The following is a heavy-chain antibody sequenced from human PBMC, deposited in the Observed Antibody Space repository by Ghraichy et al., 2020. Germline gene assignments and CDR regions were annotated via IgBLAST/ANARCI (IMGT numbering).Heavy chain of an antibody. CDR1: GFTFSSYA. V-gene: IGHV3-23*01. CDR3: AGLATNY. CDR2: ISGGGGST. Sequence: GGSLRLSCAASGFTFSSYAMSWVRQAPGKGLEWVSGISGGGGSTSYADSVKGRFTISRDNSKKTLYMQMNSLRAEDTAVYYCAGLATNYWGQGTLVTVSS. D-gene: IGHD5-24*01. J-gene: IGHJ4*02.